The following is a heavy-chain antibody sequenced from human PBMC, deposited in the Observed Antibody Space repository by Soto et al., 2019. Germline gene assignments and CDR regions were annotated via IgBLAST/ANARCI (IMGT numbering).Heavy chain of an antibody. J-gene: IGHJ4*02. V-gene: IGHV3-53*01. CDR2: IYSGGST. D-gene: IGHD1-26*01. CDR3: ASVTSGSYYYHY. CDR1: GFTVSSNY. Sequence: EVQLVESGGGLIQPGGSLRLSCAASGFTVSSNYMSWVRQAPGKGLEWVSVIYSGGSTYYADSVKGRFTISRDNSKNTLDLQMNSLRAEDTAVYYCASVTSGSYYYHYWGQGTLVTVSS.